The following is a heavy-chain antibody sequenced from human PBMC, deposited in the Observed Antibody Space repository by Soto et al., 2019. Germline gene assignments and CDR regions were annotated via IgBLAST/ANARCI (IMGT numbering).Heavy chain of an antibody. CDR3: AKDLLTVSYY. V-gene: IGHV3-23*01. CDR2: IRGSGGST. CDR1: GFTFSSYA. Sequence: EVQLLESGGGLVQPGGSLRLSCAASGFTFSSYAMSWVRQAPGKGLEWVSAIRGSGGSTYYAAPVKGRFTISRGNSENALYLQMNSLRAEDTAVYYCAKDLLTVSYYWGQGTLDTVSS. D-gene: IGHD4-17*01. J-gene: IGHJ4*02.